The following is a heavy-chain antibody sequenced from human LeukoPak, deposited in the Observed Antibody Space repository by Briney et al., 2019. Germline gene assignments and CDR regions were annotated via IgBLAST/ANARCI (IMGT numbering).Heavy chain of an antibody. D-gene: IGHD6-13*01. V-gene: IGHV1-18*01. Sequence: ASVKVSCKASGYTFTSYGISWVRQAPGQGLEWTGWISAYNGNTNYAQKLQGRVTMTTDTSTSTAYMELRSLRSDDTAVYYCARVIIAAAGRYWYFDLWGRGTLVTVSS. J-gene: IGHJ2*01. CDR2: ISAYNGNT. CDR3: ARVIIAAAGRYWYFDL. CDR1: GYTFTSYG.